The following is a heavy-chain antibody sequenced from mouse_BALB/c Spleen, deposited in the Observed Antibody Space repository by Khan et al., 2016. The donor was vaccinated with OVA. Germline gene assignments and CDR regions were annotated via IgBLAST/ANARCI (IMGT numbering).Heavy chain of an antibody. J-gene: IGHJ4*01. CDR3: ARSLVDYYAMDY. Sequence: EVELVESGGGLVKPGGSLKLSCSASGFTFSSYAMSWVRQTPEKRLELVATISSGVHYTFYPDSVKGRFTISRDNARNTLYLQMSSLRSEDTAMYYCARSLVDYYAMDYWGQGTSVTVSS. V-gene: IGHV5-9-3*01. CDR2: ISSGVHYT. D-gene: IGHD2-2*01. CDR1: GFTFSSYA.